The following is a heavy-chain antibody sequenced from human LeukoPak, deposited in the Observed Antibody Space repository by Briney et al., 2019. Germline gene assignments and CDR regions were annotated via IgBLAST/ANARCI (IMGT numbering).Heavy chain of an antibody. CDR2: INPDSGGT. J-gene: IGHJ4*02. Sequence: ASVKVSCKASGYSFTGYYMHWVRQAPGQGLEWMGWINPDSGGTYYAQNFQGRAIMTRDTSISTGYMELSSLRSDDTAVYYCARDRAGETVTHLIDYWGQGTLVTVSS. D-gene: IGHD4-17*01. CDR1: GYSFTGYY. V-gene: IGHV1-2*02. CDR3: ARDRAGETVTHLIDY.